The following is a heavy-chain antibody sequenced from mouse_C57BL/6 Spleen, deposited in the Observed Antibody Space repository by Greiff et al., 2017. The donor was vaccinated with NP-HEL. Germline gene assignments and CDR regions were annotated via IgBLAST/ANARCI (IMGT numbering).Heavy chain of an antibody. V-gene: IGHV1-82*01. D-gene: IGHD1-1*01. CDR2: IYPGDGDT. CDR3: ARSPYYYGSSYGYFYV. CDR1: GYAFSSSW. Sequence: VQLQQSGPELVKPGASVKISCKASGYAFSSSWMNWVKQRPGKGLEWIGRIYPGDGDTNYNGKFKGKATLTADKSSSTAYMQLSSLTSEDSAVYFCARSPYYYGSSYGYFYVWGTGTTVTVSS. J-gene: IGHJ1*03.